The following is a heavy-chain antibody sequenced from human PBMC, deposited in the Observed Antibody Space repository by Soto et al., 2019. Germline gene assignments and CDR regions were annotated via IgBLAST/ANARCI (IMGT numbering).Heavy chain of an antibody. Sequence: SQTLSLTCDISGDSVSSNSAGWNLIRQTTSRGLEWLGRTYYKSKWYYTYAASVKSRITVSPDTSKNQFSLQLTSVTPEDTAVYYCARGSWDDVSGHYYMDVWDKGTTVTVSS. CDR1: GDSVSSNSAG. V-gene: IGHV6-1*01. D-gene: IGHD1-1*01. J-gene: IGHJ6*03. CDR3: ARGSWDDVSGHYYMDV. CDR2: TYYKSKWYY.